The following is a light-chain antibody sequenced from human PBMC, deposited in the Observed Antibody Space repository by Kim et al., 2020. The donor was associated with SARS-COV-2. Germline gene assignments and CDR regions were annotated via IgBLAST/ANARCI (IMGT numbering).Light chain of an antibody. CDR2: QDS. CDR1: KLGDKY. J-gene: IGLJ2*01. Sequence: QTASIPGSGDKLGDKYACWYQQKPGQSPVLVIYQDSKRPSGIPGRFSGSNSGNTATLTISGTQAMDEADYYCQAWDSSSVVFGGGTQLTVL. CDR3: QAWDSSSVV. V-gene: IGLV3-1*01.